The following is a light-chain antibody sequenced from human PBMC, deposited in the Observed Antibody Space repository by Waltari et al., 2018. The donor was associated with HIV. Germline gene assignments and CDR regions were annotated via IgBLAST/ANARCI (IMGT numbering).Light chain of an antibody. CDR3: QQYHDWPPIT. Sequence: EVVMTQSPATLSVSPGERATLSCRASQSISSDLAWYQQRPGQAPRLLIYGASTRATGIPARFSGSGSGTDFTLTISSLQSEDSAVYYCQQYHDWPPITFGRGTRLEIK. CDR2: GAS. V-gene: IGKV3-15*01. J-gene: IGKJ5*01. CDR1: QSISSD.